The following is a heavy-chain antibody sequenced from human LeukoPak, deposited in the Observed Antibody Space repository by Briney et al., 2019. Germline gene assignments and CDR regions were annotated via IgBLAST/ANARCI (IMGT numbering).Heavy chain of an antibody. V-gene: IGHV4-59*01. CDR3: ARDRYSYGYEWGLDY. J-gene: IGHJ4*02. D-gene: IGHD5-18*01. CDR1: SASISTYY. Sequence: KPSETLSLTCTVSSASISTYYWSWIRQPPGKGLEWIGYIYHSGTSNYNPSLKSRVTMSVDTSKSQFSLSLSSVTSADTAVYYCARDRYSYGYEWGLDYWGQGTLVTVSS. CDR2: IYHSGTS.